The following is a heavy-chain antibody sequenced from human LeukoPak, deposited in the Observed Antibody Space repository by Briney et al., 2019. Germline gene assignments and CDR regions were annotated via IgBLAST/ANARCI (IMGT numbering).Heavy chain of an antibody. V-gene: IGHV3-21*04. CDR1: GFTFSSYS. J-gene: IGHJ4*02. CDR2: ISSSSSYI. D-gene: IGHD7-27*01. CDR3: ARDLAWGAFGY. Sequence: GGSLRLSCAASGFTFSSYSMNWVRQAPGKGLEWVSSISSSSSYIYYADSVKGRFTISRDDSKNTLSLQMNSLRVEDTAVYYCARDLAWGAFGYWGQGTLVTVSS.